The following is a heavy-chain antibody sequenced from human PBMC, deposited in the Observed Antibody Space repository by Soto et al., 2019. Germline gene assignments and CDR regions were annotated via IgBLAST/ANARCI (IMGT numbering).Heavy chain of an antibody. V-gene: IGHV3-23*01. CDR1: GFTFNTYG. D-gene: IGHD3-10*01. J-gene: IGHJ4*02. CDR3: AKQPVFLYYYGSGSPLPYFDY. CDR2: ISGSGDSK. Sequence: EVQLLESGGGLIQPGGSLRLSCAVSGFTFNTYGMSWVRQAPGKGLEWVAGISGSGDSKYFADSVNGRFTISRDNSKNTVYLQMSSLSLEDTAIYYCAKQPVFLYYYGSGSPLPYFDYWGRGTLVTVSS.